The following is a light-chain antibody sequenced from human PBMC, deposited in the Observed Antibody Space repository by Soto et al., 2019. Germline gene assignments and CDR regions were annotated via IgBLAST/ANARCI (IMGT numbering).Light chain of an antibody. CDR3: QQRSNWPLSLS. CDR1: QSVGYF. Sequence: EIVLTQSPATLSLSPGERATLSCRASQSVGYFLAWYQQKPGQAPRLLIYDASNRATGVPARFTGSGSGTDFTLTISSLEPEDFAVYYCQQRSNWPLSLSFGGGTRVEI. CDR2: DAS. J-gene: IGKJ4*01. V-gene: IGKV3-11*01.